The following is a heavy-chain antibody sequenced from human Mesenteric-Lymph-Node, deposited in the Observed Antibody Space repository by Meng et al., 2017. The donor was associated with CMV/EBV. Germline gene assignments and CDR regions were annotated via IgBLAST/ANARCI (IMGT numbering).Heavy chain of an antibody. CDR2: IHHTGTT. D-gene: IGHD1-14*01. CDR1: GYSISSGRNY. Sequence: SCTLSGYSISSGRNYWTWVRQHPGKGLEWIGYIHHTGTTYYNPSLKSRLTISIDTSKNQFSLKVNSVTAADTAVYYCARAPDSDYFDYWGQGALVTVSS. V-gene: IGHV4-31*03. CDR3: ARAPDSDYFDY. J-gene: IGHJ4*02.